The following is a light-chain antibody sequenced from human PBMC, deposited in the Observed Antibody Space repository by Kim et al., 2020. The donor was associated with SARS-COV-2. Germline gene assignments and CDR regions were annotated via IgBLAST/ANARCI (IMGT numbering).Light chain of an antibody. V-gene: IGLV3-9*01. J-gene: IGLJ3*02. CDR2: RDS. CDR1: NIGSKH. Sequence: SYELTQPLSVSVALGQTASITCGGDNIGSKHVHWYQQKAGQAPVLVIYRDSSRPAEIPERFSGSNSGNTATLTVSRAQAGDEADYYCQVWDNYTWVFGAGTQLTVL. CDR3: QVWDNYTWV.